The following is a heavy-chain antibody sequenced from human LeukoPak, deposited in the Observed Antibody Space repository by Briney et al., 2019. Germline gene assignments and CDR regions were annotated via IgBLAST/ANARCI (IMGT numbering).Heavy chain of an antibody. J-gene: IGHJ4*02. CDR1: GGSISSYY. Sequence: PSETLSLTCTVSGGSISSYYWRWIRQPPGKGLDGIGYIFYSGSTNYNPSLKSRVTISVDTSKNQFSLKLSSVTAADTAVYYCARGGLTWFGESDDGGYFDYWGQGTLVTVSS. V-gene: IGHV4-59*01. CDR3: ARGGLTWFGESDDGGYFDY. D-gene: IGHD3-10*01. CDR2: IFYSGST.